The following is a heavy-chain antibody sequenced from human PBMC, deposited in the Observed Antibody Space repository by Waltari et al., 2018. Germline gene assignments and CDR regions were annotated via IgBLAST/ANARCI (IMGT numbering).Heavy chain of an antibody. Sequence: VQLIQTGTVVRKPGASVQVSCKVSGITLTDASINWVRQAPGEGLLWMGGFEPEDGETGHAKIFHDRLTLTEDTSTHVAYLELRSLTSGETATYYCAMDSPECNNGTCYIGGAFDIWGQGTMVIVSS. J-gene: IGHJ3*02. D-gene: IGHD2-8*01. V-gene: IGHV1-24*01. CDR3: AMDSPECNNGTCYIGGAFDI. CDR2: FEPEDGET. CDR1: GITLTDAS.